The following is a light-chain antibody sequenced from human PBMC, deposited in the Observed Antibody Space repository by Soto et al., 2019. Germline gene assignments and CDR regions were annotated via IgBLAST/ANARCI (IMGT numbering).Light chain of an antibody. J-gene: IGKJ1*01. CDR2: AAS. V-gene: IGKV1-17*01. Sequence: DIQMTQSPSSLSASVGDRVTITCRPSQDIRNDLSWYQQKPGQAPKRLIYAASALQSGVPSRFSGDGSGTEFTLTISSLQTEDFSTYYCLQHCRYPWTFGLGTKVDIK. CDR1: QDIRND. CDR3: LQHCRYPWT.